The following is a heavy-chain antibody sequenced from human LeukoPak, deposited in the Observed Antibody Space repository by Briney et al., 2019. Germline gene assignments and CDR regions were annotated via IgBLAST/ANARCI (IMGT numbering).Heavy chain of an antibody. CDR1: GGTFSNYA. V-gene: IGHV1-69*13. CDR3: ARAGEVYNSGSYLEY. J-gene: IGHJ4*02. D-gene: IGHD6-19*01. Sequence: ASVKVSCKASGGTFSNYAVSWVRQAPGQGLEWMGGFIPVFGPANYAQKFQGRVTITADESTSTTYMELSSLRSEGTAVYYCARAGEVYNSGSYLEYWGQGTLVTVSS. CDR2: FIPVFGPA.